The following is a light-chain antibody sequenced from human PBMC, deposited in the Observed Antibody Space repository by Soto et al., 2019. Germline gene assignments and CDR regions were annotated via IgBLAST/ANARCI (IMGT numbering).Light chain of an antibody. CDR1: QTISSW. J-gene: IGKJ1*01. CDR3: QHYNSYSEA. CDR2: KAS. V-gene: IGKV1-5*03. Sequence: DIQMPQSPSTLSGSVGDRVTITCRASQTISSWLAWYQQKPGKAPKLLIYKASSLESGVPSRFSGSGSGTEFTLTINSLQADDFATYYCQHYNSYSEAFGQGTKVDIK.